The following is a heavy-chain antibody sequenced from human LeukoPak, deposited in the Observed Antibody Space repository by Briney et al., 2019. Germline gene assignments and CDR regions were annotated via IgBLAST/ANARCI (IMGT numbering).Heavy chain of an antibody. V-gene: IGHV1-69*02. J-gene: IGHJ4*02. CDR3: ARADKYSYGYCDY. CDR1: GGAFSDYT. D-gene: IGHD5-18*01. CDR2: TIPILGIA. Sequence: PVKVSCKASGGAFSDYTFNWVRQAPGQGLEWMGKTIPILGIANFAQRFQGRVTITADKSTSTAFMELSSLTSEDTAVYYCARADKYSYGYCDYWGQGTLVTVSS.